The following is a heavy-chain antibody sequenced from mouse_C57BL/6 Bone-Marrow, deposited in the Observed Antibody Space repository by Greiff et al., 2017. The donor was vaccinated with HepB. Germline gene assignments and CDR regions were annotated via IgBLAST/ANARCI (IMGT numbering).Heavy chain of an antibody. CDR1: EYEFPSHD. CDR2: INSDGGST. Sequence: EVHLAESGGGLVQPGESLKLSCESNEYEFPSHDMSWVRKTPEKRLELVAAINSDGGSTYYPDTMERRFIISRDNTKKTLYLQMSSLRSEDTALYYCARHSYYGSSSGYFDVWGTGTTVTVSS. V-gene: IGHV5-2*01. D-gene: IGHD1-1*01. J-gene: IGHJ1*03. CDR3: ARHSYYGSSSGYFDV.